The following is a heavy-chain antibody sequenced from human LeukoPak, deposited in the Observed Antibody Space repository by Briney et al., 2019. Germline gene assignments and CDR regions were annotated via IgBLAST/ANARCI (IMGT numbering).Heavy chain of an antibody. V-gene: IGHV4-61*01. D-gene: IGHD2-21*01. CDR3: ARVCGGDCLDAFDI. CDR2: IYYSGST. Sequence: KASETLSLTCTVSGGSISSSSYYWSWIRQPPGKGLEWIGYIYYSGSTNYNPSLKSRVTISVDTSKNQFSLKLSSVTAADTAVYYCARVCGGDCLDAFDIWGQGTMVTVSS. J-gene: IGHJ3*02. CDR1: GGSISSSSYY.